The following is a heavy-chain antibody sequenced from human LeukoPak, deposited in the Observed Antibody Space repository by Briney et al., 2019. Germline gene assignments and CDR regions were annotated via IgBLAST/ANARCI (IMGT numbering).Heavy chain of an antibody. D-gene: IGHD1-26*01. V-gene: IGHV3-53*01. CDR2: IYSGGST. CDR1: GFTVSSNY. Sequence: GGSLRLSCAASGFTVSSNYMSWVRQAPGKGLEWVSAIYSGGSTYYADSVKGRFTISRDNSKNTLYLQMNSLRAEDTAVYYCARAGSSGAFDIWGQGTMVTVSS. J-gene: IGHJ3*02. CDR3: ARAGSSGAFDI.